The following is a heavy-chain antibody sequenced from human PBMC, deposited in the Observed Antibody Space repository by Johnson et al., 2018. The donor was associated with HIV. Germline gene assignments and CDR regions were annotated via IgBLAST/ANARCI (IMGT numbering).Heavy chain of an antibody. D-gene: IGHD3-10*01. CDR2: ISFDGSNK. J-gene: IGHJ3*02. Sequence: QVQVLESGGGVVQPGRSLRLSCAASAFTFSSYEMHWVRQAPGKGLEWVAVISFDGSNKYYADSVMGRFTISRDNAKNSLYLQMNSLRAEDTAVYYCASLGWFGESGAFDIWGQGTMVTVSS. CDR1: AFTFSSYE. CDR3: ASLGWFGESGAFDI. V-gene: IGHV3-30*03.